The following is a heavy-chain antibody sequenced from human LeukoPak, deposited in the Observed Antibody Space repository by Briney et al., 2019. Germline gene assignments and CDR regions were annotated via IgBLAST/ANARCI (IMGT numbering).Heavy chain of an antibody. CDR1: GYTFTSYG. CDR2: ISAYNGNT. D-gene: IGHD3-22*01. Sequence: ASVKVSCKASGYTFTSYGISWVRQAPGQGLEWMGWISAYNGNTNYAQKLQGRVTMTTDTSTGTAYMELRSLRSDDTAVYYCARLLDSDSSGYHFDYWGQGTLVTVSS. J-gene: IGHJ4*02. V-gene: IGHV1-18*01. CDR3: ARLLDSDSSGYHFDY.